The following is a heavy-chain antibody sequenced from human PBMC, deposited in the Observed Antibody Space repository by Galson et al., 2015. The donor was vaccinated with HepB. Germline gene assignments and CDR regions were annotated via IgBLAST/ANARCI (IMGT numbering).Heavy chain of an antibody. CDR3: AKDRIQLWLNYFDY. CDR1: GFTFSSYG. V-gene: IGHV3-30*18. Sequence: SLRLSCAASGFTFSSYGMHWVRQAPGKGLEWVAVISYDGSNKYYADSVKGRFTISRDNSKNTLYLQMNSLRAEDTAVYYCAKDRIQLWLNYFDYWGQGTLVTVSS. J-gene: IGHJ4*02. CDR2: ISYDGSNK. D-gene: IGHD5-18*01.